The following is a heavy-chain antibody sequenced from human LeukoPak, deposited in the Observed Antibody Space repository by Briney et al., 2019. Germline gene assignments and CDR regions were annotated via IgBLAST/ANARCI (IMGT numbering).Heavy chain of an antibody. CDR3: ARVLGYCSGGSCYFDY. CDR1: GYTFSISG. J-gene: IGHJ4*02. Sequence: ASVKVSCKASGYTFSISGTRSVRQTPGQGLEWMGWISVYNGNTSYAQKLQGRVTMTTDTSTSTAYMELRSLRSDDTAVYYCARVLGYCSGGSCYFDYWGQGTLVTVSS. V-gene: IGHV1-18*01. CDR2: ISVYNGNT. D-gene: IGHD2-15*01.